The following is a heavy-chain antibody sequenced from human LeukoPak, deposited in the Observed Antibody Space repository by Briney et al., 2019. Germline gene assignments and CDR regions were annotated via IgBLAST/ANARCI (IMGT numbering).Heavy chain of an antibody. D-gene: IGHD6-13*01. CDR2: IYYSGST. CDR3: VRAIQQLVDY. V-gene: IGHV4-39*07. Sequence: PSETLSLTCTVSGGSISSGDYYWNWIRQPPGKGLEWIGSIYYSGSTYYNPSLKSRVTISVDTSKNQFSLKLSSVTAADTAVYYCVRAIQQLVDYWGQGTLVTVSS. CDR1: GGSISSGDYY. J-gene: IGHJ4*02.